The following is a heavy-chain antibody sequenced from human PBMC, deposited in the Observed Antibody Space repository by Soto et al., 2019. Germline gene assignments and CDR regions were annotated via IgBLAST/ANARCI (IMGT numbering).Heavy chain of an antibody. J-gene: IGHJ3*02. D-gene: IGHD1-20*01. CDR2: ISGGADSK. V-gene: IGHV3-23*01. Sequence: GGSLRLSCAASGFAFSNYVMTWVRHSPGKGLEWVSVISGGADSKYSADSVKGRFTISGDNSKNTLYLQMNSLRADDTAVYYCAKAAPSRHNWNHEAFDIWGQGTMVTVSS. CDR3: AKAAPSRHNWNHEAFDI. CDR1: GFAFSNYV.